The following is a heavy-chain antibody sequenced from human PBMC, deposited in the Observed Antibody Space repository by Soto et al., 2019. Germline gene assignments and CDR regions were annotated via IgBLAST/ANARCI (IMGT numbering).Heavy chain of an antibody. J-gene: IGHJ4*02. V-gene: IGHV3-23*01. CDR3: AKSGAGIAVAGTQYYFDY. Sequence: SLRLSCAASGFTFSSYAMSWVRQAPGKGLEWVSAISGSGGSTYYADSVKGRFTISRDNSKNTLYLQMNSLRAEDTAVYYCAKSGAGIAVAGTQYYFDYWGQGTLVTVSS. CDR1: GFTFSSYA. CDR2: ISGSGGST. D-gene: IGHD6-19*01.